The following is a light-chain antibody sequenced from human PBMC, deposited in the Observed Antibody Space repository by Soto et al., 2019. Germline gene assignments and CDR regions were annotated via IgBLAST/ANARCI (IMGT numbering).Light chain of an antibody. CDR2: GAS. CDR3: QQYTGPPTT. V-gene: IGKV3D-15*01. Sequence: EIVMTQSPATLSVSPGERATLSCRASQSVSNKLAWYQQKPGQAPRLLIYGASTRAAGIPDRFSGSGSGTDFTLTITRLEPEDSAVYFCQQYTGPPTTFGQGTKVDI. CDR1: QSVSNK. J-gene: IGKJ1*01.